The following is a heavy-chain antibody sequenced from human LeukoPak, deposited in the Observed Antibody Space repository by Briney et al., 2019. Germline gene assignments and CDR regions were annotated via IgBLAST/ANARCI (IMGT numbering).Heavy chain of an antibody. CDR2: IYYSGST. Sequence: SETLSLTCTVSGGSISSSIYYWGWIRQPPGKGLEWIGSIYYSGSTYYNPSLKSRVTISVDTSKNQFSLKLSSVTAADTAVYYCARGVVVADDAFDIWGQGTMVTVSS. CDR3: ARGVVVADDAFDI. V-gene: IGHV4-39*01. D-gene: IGHD3-22*01. J-gene: IGHJ3*02. CDR1: GGSISSSIYY.